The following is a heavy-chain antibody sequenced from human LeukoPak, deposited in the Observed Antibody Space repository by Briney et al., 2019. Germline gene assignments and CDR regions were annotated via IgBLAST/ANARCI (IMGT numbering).Heavy chain of an antibody. Sequence: GGSLRLSCAASGFTFSSYAMHWVRQAPGKGLEWVAVISYDGGNKYYADSVKGRFTISRDNSKNTVYLQMNSLRAEDTALYYCAGGGLSSSWYLHYWGQGTLVTVSS. CDR1: GFTFSSYA. J-gene: IGHJ4*02. CDR2: ISYDGGNK. V-gene: IGHV3-30-3*01. CDR3: AGGGLSSSWYLHY. D-gene: IGHD6-13*01.